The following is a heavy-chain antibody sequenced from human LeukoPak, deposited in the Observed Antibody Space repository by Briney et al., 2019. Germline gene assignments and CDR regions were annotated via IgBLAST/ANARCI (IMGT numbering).Heavy chain of an antibody. Sequence: ASVKVSCKASGYTFTSYGISWVRQAPGQGLEWMGWISAYNGNTNYAQKLQGRVTMTTDTSTSTAYMELRSLRSDDTAVYYCARDVDTAMVMMAFDIWGQGTMVTVSS. CDR3: ARDVDTAMVMMAFDI. J-gene: IGHJ3*02. CDR2: ISAYNGNT. D-gene: IGHD5-18*01. V-gene: IGHV1-18*01. CDR1: GYTFTSYG.